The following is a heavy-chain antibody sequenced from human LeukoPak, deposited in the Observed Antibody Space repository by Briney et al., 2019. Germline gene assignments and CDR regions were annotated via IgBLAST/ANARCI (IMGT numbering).Heavy chain of an antibody. CDR3: ARDLESIAAAGGGWDV. Sequence: GGSLRLSCAASGFTFSSYSMNWVRQAPGKGLEWVSSISSSSSYIYYADSVKGRFTISRDNAKNSLYLQMNSLRAEDTAVYYCARDLESIAAAGGGWDVWGKGTTVTGSS. CDR1: GFTFSSYS. V-gene: IGHV3-21*01. CDR2: ISSSSSYI. D-gene: IGHD6-13*01. J-gene: IGHJ6*04.